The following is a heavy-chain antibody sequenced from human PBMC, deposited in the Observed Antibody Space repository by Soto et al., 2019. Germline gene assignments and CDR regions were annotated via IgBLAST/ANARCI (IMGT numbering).Heavy chain of an antibody. V-gene: IGHV1-69*02. Sequence: QVQLVQSGAEVKKPGSSVKVSCKASGDTFSSYTINWVRQAPGLGLEWMGRIIPMLSMSNSARKFQGSVMMVVDQLPSRAYMELTRLTAENTAAHFRASSYGTGGQAFDDWCQGVRVTVCS. CDR3: ASSYGTGGQAFDD. J-gene: IGHJ4*02. D-gene: IGHD1-1*01. CDR2: IIPMLSMS. CDR1: GDTFSSYT.